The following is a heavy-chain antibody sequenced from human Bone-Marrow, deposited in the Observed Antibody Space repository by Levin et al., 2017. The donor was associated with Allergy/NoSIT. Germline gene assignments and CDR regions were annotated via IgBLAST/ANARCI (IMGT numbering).Heavy chain of an antibody. D-gene: IGHD3-10*01. J-gene: IGHJ4*02. CDR3: TVSYYH. V-gene: IGHV1-2*02. CDR1: GYPFTEYY. Sequence: ASVKVSCKTSGYPFTEYYIHWVRQAPGQGLEWMGWINTQSGGTQYAPKFQGRLTMTRDTSISTAYLELSSLTSDDTAVYYCTVSYYHWGQGTLVIVSS. CDR2: INTQSGGT.